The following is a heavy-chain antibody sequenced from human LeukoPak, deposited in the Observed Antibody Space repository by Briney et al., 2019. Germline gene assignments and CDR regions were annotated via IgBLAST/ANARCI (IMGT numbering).Heavy chain of an antibody. J-gene: IGHJ3*02. CDR3: ARPHRPHDTPTRYSGYDYVIGTGAFDI. CDR2: INPSGGST. D-gene: IGHD5-12*01. V-gene: IGHV1-46*01. CDR1: GYTFTSYY. Sequence: ASVKVSCKASGYTFTSYYMHWVRQAPGQGLEWMGIINPSGGSTSYAQKFQGRVTMTRDMSTSTVYIELSSLRSEDTAVYYCARPHRPHDTPTRYSGYDYVIGTGAFDIWGQGTMVTVSS.